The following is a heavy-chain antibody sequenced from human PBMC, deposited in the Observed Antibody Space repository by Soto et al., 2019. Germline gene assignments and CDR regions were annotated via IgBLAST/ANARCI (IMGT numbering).Heavy chain of an antibody. Sequence: VQLVESGGGLVQPGGSLRLSCAASGFTFSRYWMPWVRQAPGKGLVWVSRIAGEGISTNYADSVKGRFTASRDNAKNTVYLEMSSLRAEDTAVYYCIRDLRSGDFWGQGTLVTVSS. D-gene: IGHD6-19*01. CDR1: GFTFSRYW. J-gene: IGHJ4*02. CDR3: IRDLRSGDF. V-gene: IGHV3-74*01. CDR2: IAGEGIST.